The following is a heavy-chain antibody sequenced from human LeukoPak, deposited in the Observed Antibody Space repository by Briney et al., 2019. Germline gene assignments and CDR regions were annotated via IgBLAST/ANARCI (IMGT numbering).Heavy chain of an antibody. V-gene: IGHV1-2*02. CDR1: GYTFTGYY. CDR2: INPNSGGT. J-gene: IGHJ4*02. CDR3: ARVYSGYEHYFDY. D-gene: IGHD5-12*01. Sequence: ASVTVSCKASGYTFTGYYMHWVRQAPGQGLEWMGWINPNSGGTNYAQKFQGRVTMTRDTSISTAYMELSRLRSDDTAVYYCARVYSGYEHYFDYWGQGTLVTVSS.